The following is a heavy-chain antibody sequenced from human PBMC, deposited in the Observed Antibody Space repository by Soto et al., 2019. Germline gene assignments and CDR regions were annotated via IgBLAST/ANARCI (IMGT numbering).Heavy chain of an antibody. J-gene: IGHJ4*02. V-gene: IGHV3-48*01. CDR1: GFTFSSYS. CDR2: ISSSSSTI. CDR3: ARDSSRSLSTVVTHFDY. Sequence: EVQLVESGGGLVQPGGSLRLSCAASGFTFSSYSMNWVRQAPGKGLEWVSYISSSSSTIYYADSVKGRFTISRDNAKNSLYLQMNSLRAEDTAVYYCARDSSRSLSTVVTHFDYWGQGTLVTVSS. D-gene: IGHD4-17*01.